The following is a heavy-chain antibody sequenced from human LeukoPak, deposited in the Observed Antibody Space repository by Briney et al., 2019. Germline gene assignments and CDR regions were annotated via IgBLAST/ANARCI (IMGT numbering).Heavy chain of an antibody. CDR3: ARDQFLDS. J-gene: IGHJ4*02. Sequence: GGSLRLSCAASGFTFSSYGMHWVRQAPGKGLEWVAVISYDGSNKYYADSVKGRFTTSRDNAKNSLDLQMDSLRPEDTAVYYCARDQFLDSWGQGTLVTVSS. CDR1: GFTFSSYG. V-gene: IGHV3-30*03. CDR2: ISYDGSNK.